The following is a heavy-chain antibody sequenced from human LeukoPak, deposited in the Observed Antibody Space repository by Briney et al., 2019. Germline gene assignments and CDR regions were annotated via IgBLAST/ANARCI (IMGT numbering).Heavy chain of an antibody. D-gene: IGHD5-12*01. V-gene: IGHV5-51*01. J-gene: IGHJ4*02. CDR2: IYPGDSDT. CDR1: GYSLTSYW. Sequence: PGESLEISCKGSGYSLTSYWIGWVRQMPGKGLEWMAIIYPGDSDTKYSPSFQGQVTISVDKSISTAYLQWSSLKASDSAMYYCARLGYSGYDPFDYWGQGTLVTVSS. CDR3: ARLGYSGYDPFDY.